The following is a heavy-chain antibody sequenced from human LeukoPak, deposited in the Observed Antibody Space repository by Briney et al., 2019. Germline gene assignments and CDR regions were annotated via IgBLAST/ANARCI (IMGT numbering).Heavy chain of an antibody. Sequence: GESLKISCKGSGYSFTSYWIGWVRQMPGKGLEWWGIIYPGDSDTRYSRSFQGQVTISADKSISTAYLQWSSLKASDTAMYYCARPVDSGYDYLNAFDIWGQGTMVTVSS. CDR2: IYPGDSDT. J-gene: IGHJ3*02. CDR1: GYSFTSYW. CDR3: ARPVDSGYDYLNAFDI. D-gene: IGHD5-12*01. V-gene: IGHV5-51*01.